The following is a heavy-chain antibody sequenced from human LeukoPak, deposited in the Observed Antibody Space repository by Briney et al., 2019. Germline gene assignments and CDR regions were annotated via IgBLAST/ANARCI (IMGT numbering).Heavy chain of an antibody. CDR1: GFTFDDYA. J-gene: IGHJ6*02. CDR2: ITGDGGSI. V-gene: IGHV3-43*02. CDR3: AKDLKPQAPPQVSNYYSYAMDV. Sequence: GGSLRLSCAASGFTFDDYAMHWVRQAPGKGLEWISLITGDGGSIYYADSLRGRFTISRDSSKNSLYLQMDGLTAEDTALYYYAKDLKPQAPPQVSNYYSYAMDVWGQGTTVTVSS.